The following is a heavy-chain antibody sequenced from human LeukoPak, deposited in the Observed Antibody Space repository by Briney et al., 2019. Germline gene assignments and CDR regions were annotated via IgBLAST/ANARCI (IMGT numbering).Heavy chain of an antibody. D-gene: IGHD6-13*01. J-gene: IGHJ4*02. CDR2: IYHSGST. CDR1: GGSISSGGYY. CDR3: ARAGQQLVLDY. V-gene: IGHV4-30-2*01. Sequence: SETLSLTCTVSGGSISSGGYYWSWIRQPPGKGLEWIGYIYHSGSTYYNPSLKSRVTISVDRSKNQFSLKLSSVTAADTAVYYCARAGQQLVLDYWGQGTLVTVSS.